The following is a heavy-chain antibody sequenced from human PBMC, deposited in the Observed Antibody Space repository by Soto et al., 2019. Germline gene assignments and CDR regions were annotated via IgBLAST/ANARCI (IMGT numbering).Heavy chain of an antibody. CDR3: ARDGAYYYYLDV. J-gene: IGHJ6*03. Sequence: GKGLEWIGYIYYSGSTNYNPSLKSRVTISVETYKNQFSLKLSSVTAADTAVYCCARDGAYYYYLDVRGKRTSVT. V-gene: IGHV4-59*01. D-gene: IGHD3-16*01. CDR2: IYYSGST.